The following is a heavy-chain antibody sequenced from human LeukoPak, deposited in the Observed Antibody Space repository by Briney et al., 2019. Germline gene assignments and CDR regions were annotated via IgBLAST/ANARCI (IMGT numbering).Heavy chain of an antibody. CDR1: GGTFSSYA. V-gene: IGHV1-69*05. CDR3: ARDYCSSTSCYDAFDI. CDR2: IIPIFGTA. Sequence: SVKVSCKASGGTFSSYAISWVRQAPGQGFEWMGGIIPIFGTANYAQKFQGRVTITTDESTSTAYMELSSLRSEDTAVYYCARDYCSSTSCYDAFDIWGQGTMVTVSS. J-gene: IGHJ3*02. D-gene: IGHD2-2*01.